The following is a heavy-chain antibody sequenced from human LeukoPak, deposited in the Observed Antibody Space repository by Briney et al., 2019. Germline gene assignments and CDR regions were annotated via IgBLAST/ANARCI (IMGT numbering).Heavy chain of an antibody. V-gene: IGHV1-69*13. CDR3: ARKSSSWSSFDY. D-gene: IGHD6-13*01. J-gene: IGHJ4*02. CDR2: IIPIFGTA. CDR1: GGTFSSYA. Sequence: SVKVSCKASGGTFSSYAISWVRQAPGQGLEWMGGIIPIFGTANYAQKFQGRVTVTADESTSTAYMELSSLRSEDTAVYYCARKSSSWSSFDYWGQGTLVTVSS.